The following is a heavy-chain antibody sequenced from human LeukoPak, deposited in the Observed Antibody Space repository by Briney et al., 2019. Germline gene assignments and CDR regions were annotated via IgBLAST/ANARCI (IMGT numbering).Heavy chain of an antibody. CDR3: AKDPHPYDYVWGSYRYFFYFDY. D-gene: IGHD3-16*02. CDR2: ISGSGGST. CDR1: GFTFSSYA. J-gene: IGHJ4*02. Sequence: GGSLRLSCAASGFTFSSYAMSWVRQAPGKGLEWVSAISGSGGSTYYADSVKGRFTISGDNSKNTLYLQMNSLRAEDTAVYYCAKDPHPYDYVWGSYRYFFYFDYWGQGTLVTVSS. V-gene: IGHV3-23*01.